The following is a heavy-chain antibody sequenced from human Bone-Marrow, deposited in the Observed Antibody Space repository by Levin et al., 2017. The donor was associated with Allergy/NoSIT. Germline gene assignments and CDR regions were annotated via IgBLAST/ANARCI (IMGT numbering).Heavy chain of an antibody. J-gene: IGHJ3*02. D-gene: IGHD6-13*01. CDR3: ARTLGDSTYWYCTFDI. CDR1: GGSIKSSTYY. Sequence: SETLSLTCTVYGGSIKSSTYYWGWIRQPPGKGLEWIGSIYYSGSTYYNPSLKSRVTISVDTSKNQFSLNLSSVTAADTAVYYCARTLGDSTYWYCTFDIWGQGTMVTVSS. CDR2: IYYSGST. V-gene: IGHV4-39*01.